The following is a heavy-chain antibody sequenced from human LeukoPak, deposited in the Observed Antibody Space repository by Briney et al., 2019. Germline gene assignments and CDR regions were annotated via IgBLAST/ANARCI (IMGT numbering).Heavy chain of an antibody. V-gene: IGHV4-4*09. CDR2: IYTSGST. CDR3: ARFLPRWGLPGVRIGSFDY. D-gene: IGHD1-26*01. J-gene: IGHJ4*02. CDR1: GGSISSYY. Sequence: SETLSLTCTVSGGSISSYYWSWIRQPPGKGLEWIGYIYTSGSTNYNPSLKSRVTISVDTSKNQFSLKLSSVTAADTAVYYCARFLPRWGLPGVRIGSFDYWAREPWSPSPQ.